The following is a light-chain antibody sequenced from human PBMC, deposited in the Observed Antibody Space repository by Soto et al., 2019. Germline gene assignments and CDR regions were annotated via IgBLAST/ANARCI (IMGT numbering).Light chain of an antibody. CDR3: QQYRDWPRT. V-gene: IGKV3-15*01. CDR2: GAS. Sequence: EIVMTQSPATLSVSPGERVTLSCRASQSVSTSLAWYQQKPGQAPRLLIYGASTRATGVPATFSGWGSGTEFTLTINSLQSDDFAVYYCQQYRDWPRTFGPGSRVD. J-gene: IGKJ3*01. CDR1: QSVSTS.